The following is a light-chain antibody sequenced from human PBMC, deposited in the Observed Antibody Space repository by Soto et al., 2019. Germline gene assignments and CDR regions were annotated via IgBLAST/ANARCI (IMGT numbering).Light chain of an antibody. V-gene: IGKV3-20*01. J-gene: IGKJ1*01. Sequence: EIVLTQSPVTLSLSPGERATLSCRASQSVSSRYFAWYQQKPGQAPRLLIYAASSRATGISDRFSGSGCGTDFSLTISRLEPEEFAVYYCQQYASSRTFGPGTKVE. CDR1: QSVSSRY. CDR3: QQYASSRT. CDR2: AAS.